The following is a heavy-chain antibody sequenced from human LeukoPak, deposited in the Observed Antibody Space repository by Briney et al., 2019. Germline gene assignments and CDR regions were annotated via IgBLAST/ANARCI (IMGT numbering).Heavy chain of an antibody. CDR1: GFTFSSYA. Sequence: GGPLRLSSAASGFTFSSYAMSWVRQASGEGLEWVSAISGSGGSTYYADSVKGRFTISRDNSKNTLYLQMNSLRAEDTAVYYCAKGDCIGGSCNNYYYYYYMDVWGKGTTVTVSS. V-gene: IGHV3-23*01. J-gene: IGHJ6*03. D-gene: IGHD2-15*01. CDR3: AKGDCIGGSCNNYYYYYYMDV. CDR2: ISGSGGST.